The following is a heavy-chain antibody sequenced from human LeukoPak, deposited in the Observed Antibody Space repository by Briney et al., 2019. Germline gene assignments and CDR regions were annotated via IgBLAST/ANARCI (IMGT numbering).Heavy chain of an antibody. D-gene: IGHD3-10*01. CDR1: GFTFSSYA. V-gene: IGHV3-30*09. CDR2: ISYDGSNK. J-gene: IGHJ4*02. Sequence: PGGSLRLSCAASGFTFSSYAMHWVRQAPGKGREWVAVISYDGSNKYYADSVKGRFAISRDNSKNTLYLQMNSLRAEDTAVYYCARGYLNYYGSGSYPVSSGAFGIWGQGTLVTVSS. CDR3: ARGYLNYYGSGSYPVSSGAFGI.